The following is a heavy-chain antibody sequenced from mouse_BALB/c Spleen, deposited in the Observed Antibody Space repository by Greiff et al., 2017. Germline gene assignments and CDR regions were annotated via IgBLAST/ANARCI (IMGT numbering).Heavy chain of an antibody. D-gene: IGHD1-2*01. J-gene: IGHJ4*01. CDR2: IRSKSNNYAT. Sequence: EVKLVESGGGLVQPKGSLKLSCAASGFTFNTYAMNWVRQAPGKGLEWVARIRSKSNNYATYYADSVKDRFTISRDDSQSMLYLQMNNLKTEDTAMYYCVRRHLDYWGQGTSVTVSS. V-gene: IGHV10-1*02. CDR1: GFTFNTYA. CDR3: VRRHLDY.